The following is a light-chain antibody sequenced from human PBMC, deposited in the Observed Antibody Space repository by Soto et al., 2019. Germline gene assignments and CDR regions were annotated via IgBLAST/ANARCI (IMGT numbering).Light chain of an antibody. CDR2: NRS. J-gene: IGKJ2*01. Sequence: VVMTQSPLFLPFTLGQPASISCRSSQSLAYSDGNTYLHWFQQRPGQSPRRLIYNRSSRDSGVPDRFSGSGSGPDFTLKISRVEAEDVGVYYCSHSVYWPPYTFGQGTKLEIK. CDR1: QSLAYSDGNTY. V-gene: IGKV2-30*01. CDR3: SHSVYWPPYT.